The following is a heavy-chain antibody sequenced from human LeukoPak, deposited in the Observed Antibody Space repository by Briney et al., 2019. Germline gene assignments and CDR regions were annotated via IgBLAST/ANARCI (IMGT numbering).Heavy chain of an antibody. V-gene: IGHV4/OR15-8*02. Sequence: SETLSLTCFVSGGSISNGNWRTWVRQPPGKGLEWIGEIYHTGTTNYNASLESRVTISIDESNNRFSLNLRSLTAADTAIYYCATRSPLVNAILWGQGTLVTVSS. CDR2: IYHTGTT. J-gene: IGHJ4*02. D-gene: IGHD1-26*01. CDR1: GGSISNGNW. CDR3: ATRSPLVNAIL.